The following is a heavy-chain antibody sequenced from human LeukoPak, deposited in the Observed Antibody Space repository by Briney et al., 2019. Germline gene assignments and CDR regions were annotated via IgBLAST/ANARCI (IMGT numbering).Heavy chain of an antibody. CDR3: ASTPYCSSTSCRFDY. CDR2: IYYSGST. D-gene: IGHD2-2*01. Sequence: SETLSLICTVSGGSISSSSYYWGWIRQPPGKGLEWIGSIYYSGSTYYNPSLKSRVTISVDTSKNQFSLTLSSVTAADTAVYYCASTPYCSSTSCRFDYWGQGTLVTVSS. CDR1: GGSISSSSYY. V-gene: IGHV4-39*01. J-gene: IGHJ4*02.